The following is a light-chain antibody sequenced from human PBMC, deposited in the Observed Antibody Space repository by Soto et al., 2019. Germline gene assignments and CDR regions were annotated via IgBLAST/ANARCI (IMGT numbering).Light chain of an antibody. CDR1: QSTSTN. Sequence: DIQMTQSPSSLSASVGDRVTISCRASQSTSTNLNWYQQKPGTAPRLLISRASSVKSGVPPRFSGSGSGRDFTLTISSLRPEDIGTYFCQQSFNMPWTFGPGTKVEIK. CDR2: RAS. CDR3: QQSFNMPWT. V-gene: IGKV1-39*01. J-gene: IGKJ1*01.